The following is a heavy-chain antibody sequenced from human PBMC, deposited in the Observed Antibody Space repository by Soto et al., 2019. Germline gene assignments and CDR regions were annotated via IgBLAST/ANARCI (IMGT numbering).Heavy chain of an antibody. V-gene: IGHV1-69*01. D-gene: IGHD6-19*01. Sequence: QVQLVQSGAGVKKPGSSVKVSCKAFGGTFSSYAINWVRQPPGQGLGGLGGIIPIFGTANYAQKFQGRVTITADESTSTDYMELSSLRSEDTAVYYCARDIGVQWGYSSGWYWFDPWGQGTLVTVSS. J-gene: IGHJ5*02. CDR2: IIPIFGTA. CDR3: ARDIGVQWGYSSGWYWFDP. CDR1: GGTFSSYA.